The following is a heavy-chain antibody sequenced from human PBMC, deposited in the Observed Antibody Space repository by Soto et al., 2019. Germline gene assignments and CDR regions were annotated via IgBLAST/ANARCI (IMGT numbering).Heavy chain of an antibody. V-gene: IGHV3-64D*06. CDR3: VKEDTAMGFDY. Sequence: GGSLRLSCSASGFTFSSYAMHWVRQAPGKGLEYVSAISSHGGNTYYADSVKGRFTISRDNSKNTLYLQMSSLRAEDTAVCYCVKEDTAMGFDYWGQGTLVTVSS. CDR2: ISSHGGNT. CDR1: GFTFSSYA. D-gene: IGHD5-18*01. J-gene: IGHJ4*02.